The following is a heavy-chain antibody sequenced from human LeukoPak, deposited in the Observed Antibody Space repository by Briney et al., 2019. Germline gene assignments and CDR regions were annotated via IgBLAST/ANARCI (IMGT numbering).Heavy chain of an antibody. Sequence: SETLSLTCTVSGGSISSGGYYWSWIRQPPGKGLEWIGYIYHSGSTYYNPSLKSRVTISVDRSKNQFSLKLSSVTAADTAVYYCATDKEVAGKGNFDYWHQGTLATVSS. J-gene: IGHJ4*02. CDR1: GGSISSGGYY. CDR3: ATDKEVAGKGNFDY. V-gene: IGHV4-30-2*01. CDR2: IYHSGST. D-gene: IGHD6-19*01.